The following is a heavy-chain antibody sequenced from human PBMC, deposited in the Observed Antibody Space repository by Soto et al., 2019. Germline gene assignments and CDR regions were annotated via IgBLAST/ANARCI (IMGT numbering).Heavy chain of an antibody. J-gene: IGHJ4*02. Sequence: GSPRLSCEASGFTFNTYSMHWVRQPPGKGLEWLAAIWYDGTQKYYADSVKGRFIISRDNSKKTLYLEMNSLRAEDTAVYYCARAGGTTVTGLWHFDSWGQGTLVTV. CDR3: ARAGGTTVTGLWHFDS. V-gene: IGHV3-33*01. CDR1: GFTFNTYS. D-gene: IGHD4-17*01. CDR2: IWYDGTQK.